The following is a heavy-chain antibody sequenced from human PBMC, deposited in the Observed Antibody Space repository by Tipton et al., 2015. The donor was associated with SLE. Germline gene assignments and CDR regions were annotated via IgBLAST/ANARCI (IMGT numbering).Heavy chain of an antibody. Sequence: WSWIRQPPGKGLEWIGYIYHSGSTNYNPSLKSRVTISVDTSKNQFSLKLSSVTAADTAVYYCARDPLGWELRTDWYFDLWGRGTLVTVSS. D-gene: IGHD1-26*01. CDR3: ARDPLGWELRTDWYFDL. J-gene: IGHJ2*01. V-gene: IGHV4-30-2*04. CDR2: IYHSGST.